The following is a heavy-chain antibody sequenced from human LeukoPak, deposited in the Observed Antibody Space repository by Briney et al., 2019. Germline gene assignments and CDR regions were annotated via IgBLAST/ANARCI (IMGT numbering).Heavy chain of an antibody. CDR1: GFSLSTSGMC. V-gene: IGHV2-70*01. J-gene: IGHJ4*02. D-gene: IGHD3-22*01. CDR3: ARYYDSSGHFDY. CDR2: IDWDDDK. Sequence: SGPALVKPTQPLTLTCTFSGFSLSTSGMCVSWIRQPPGKALEWLALIDWDDDKYYSTSLKTRLTISKDTSKNQVVLTMTNMDPVDTATYYCARYYDSSGHFDYWGQGTLVTISS.